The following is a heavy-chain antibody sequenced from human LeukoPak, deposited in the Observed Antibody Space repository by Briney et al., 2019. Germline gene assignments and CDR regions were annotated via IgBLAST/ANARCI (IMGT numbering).Heavy chain of an antibody. CDR2: INHSGST. CDR1: GGSFSGYY. V-gene: IGHV4-34*01. Sequence: PSETLSLTCAVYGGSFSGYYWSWIRQPPGKGLEWIGEINHSGSTNYNPSLKSRVTISVDTSKNQFSLKLSSVTAADTAAYYCAARYYDFWSGYYTNWFDPWGQGTLVTVSS. D-gene: IGHD3-3*01. J-gene: IGHJ5*02. CDR3: AARYYDFWSGYYTNWFDP.